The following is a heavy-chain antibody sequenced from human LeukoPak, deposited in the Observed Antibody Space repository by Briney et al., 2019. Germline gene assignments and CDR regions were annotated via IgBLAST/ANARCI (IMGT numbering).Heavy chain of an antibody. D-gene: IGHD3-10*01. CDR3: ARGGAYGSGSYYNMNF. CDR1: GFTFNSYA. V-gene: IGHV3-64*01. J-gene: IGHJ4*02. Sequence: GGSLRLSCAASGFTFNSYAMHWVRQAPGKGLEYVSSITTDGGSTYYANSVKGRFTISRDNSKNTLYLQMGSLRAEDMAVYYCARGGAYGSGSYYNMNFWGQGTLVTVSS. CDR2: ITTDGGST.